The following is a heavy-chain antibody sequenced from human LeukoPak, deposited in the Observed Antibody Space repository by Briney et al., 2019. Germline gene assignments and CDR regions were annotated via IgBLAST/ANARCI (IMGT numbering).Heavy chain of an antibody. Sequence: GASLKISCEASGCRFTNYWIGWVRQMPGKGLEWMGIIYPDDSESKYSPSFQGQVTISADKSISTAYLQWSSLKASDTAMYYCARSRDSSGYYYLIWGQGTLVTVSS. CDR2: IYPDDSES. D-gene: IGHD3-22*01. J-gene: IGHJ4*02. V-gene: IGHV5-51*01. CDR3: ARSRDSSGYYYLI. CDR1: GCRFTNYW.